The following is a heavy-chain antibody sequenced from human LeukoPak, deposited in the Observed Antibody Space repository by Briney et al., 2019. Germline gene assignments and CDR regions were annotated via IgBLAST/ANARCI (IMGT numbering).Heavy chain of an antibody. Sequence: GGSLRLSCAASGFTFINYNIHWVRQAPGKGLEWVSYMSSSSNSKYYTDSVKGRFTISIDISTDTLWLQMDSLRTEDTAVYYCAKGPLSGTDAAIDYWGQGTLVTVSS. D-gene: IGHD1-26*01. J-gene: IGHJ4*02. CDR3: AKGPLSGTDAAIDY. CDR1: GFTFINYN. V-gene: IGHV3-48*01. CDR2: MSSSSNSK.